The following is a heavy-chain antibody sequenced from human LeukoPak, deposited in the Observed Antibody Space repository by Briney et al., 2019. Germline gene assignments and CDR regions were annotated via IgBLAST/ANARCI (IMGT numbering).Heavy chain of an antibody. CDR3: ARDYYYYYMDV. CDR1: GFIFSTYW. Sequence: GGSLRLSCTASGFIFSTYWMHWVRQPPGKGLVWVSRINSVGSSTNYADSVKGRFTISRDNAKNMLYLQMNSLRAEDTAVYYCARDYYYYYMDVWGKGTSVTVSS. J-gene: IGHJ6*03. V-gene: IGHV3-74*01. CDR2: INSVGSST.